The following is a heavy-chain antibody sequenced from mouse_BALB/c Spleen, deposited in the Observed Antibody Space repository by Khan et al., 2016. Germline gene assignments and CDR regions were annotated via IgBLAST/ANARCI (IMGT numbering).Heavy chain of an antibody. CDR1: GYTFTNYG. CDR2: INTYSGES. J-gene: IGHJ1*01. D-gene: IGHD1-1*01. Sequence: QIQLVQSGPELKKPGKTVKISCKASGYTFTNYGMNWVKQAPGKGVKWMGWINTYSGESTYADDFKGRFAFSLETSHNTAHLQINNLENEYTATYFCARYRYYYGSSRYFDVWGAGTTVTVSS. V-gene: IGHV9-3-1*01. CDR3: ARYRYYYGSSRYFDV.